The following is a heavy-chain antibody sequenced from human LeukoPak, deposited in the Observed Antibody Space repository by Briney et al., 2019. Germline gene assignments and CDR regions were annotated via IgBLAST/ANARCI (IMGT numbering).Heavy chain of an antibody. Sequence: GGSLRLSCAASGFTFSSYGMHWVRQAPGEGLEWVAFIRYDGTNERYADSVKGRFTISRDDSKNTLYLQMNSLRAEDTAVYYCAKDRIILPAATSFDHWGQGTLVTVSS. V-gene: IGHV3-30*02. D-gene: IGHD2-2*01. CDR1: GFTFSSYG. CDR3: AKDRIILPAATSFDH. CDR2: IRYDGTNE. J-gene: IGHJ4*02.